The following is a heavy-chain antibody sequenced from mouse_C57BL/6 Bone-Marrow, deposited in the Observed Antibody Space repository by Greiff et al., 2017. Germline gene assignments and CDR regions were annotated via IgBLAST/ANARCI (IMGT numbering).Heavy chain of an antibody. V-gene: IGHV2-6*01. J-gene: IGHJ1*03. CDR3: ASSRWYCDV. CDR1: GFSLTSYG. Sequence: QVQLQQSGPGLVAPSQSLSISCTVSGFSLTSYGVNWVRQSPGKGLEWLGVIWAVGSTNYNSALKSRLSISKENSKSQVFLKMNSLQTDDTAMYYCASSRWYCDVGGTGTTVTVSA. CDR2: IWAVGST.